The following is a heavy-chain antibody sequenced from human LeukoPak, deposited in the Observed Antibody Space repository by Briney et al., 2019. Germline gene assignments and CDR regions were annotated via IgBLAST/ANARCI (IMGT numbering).Heavy chain of an antibody. Sequence: GGSLRLSCAASGFTVSSNYMSWVRQAPGKGLEWVSVIYSGGSTYCADSVKGRFTISRDNSKNTLYLQMNSLRAEDTAVYYCARSLAAADDYWGQGSLVTVSS. V-gene: IGHV3-53*01. CDR3: ARSLAAADDY. CDR2: IYSGGST. D-gene: IGHD6-13*01. CDR1: GFTVSSNY. J-gene: IGHJ4*02.